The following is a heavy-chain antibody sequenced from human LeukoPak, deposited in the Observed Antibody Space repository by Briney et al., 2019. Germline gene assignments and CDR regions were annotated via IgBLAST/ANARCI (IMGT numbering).Heavy chain of an antibody. V-gene: IGHV3-7*01. J-gene: IGHJ4*02. Sequence: GGSLRLSCAASGFTFSSYWMSWVRQAPGKGLEWVANIKQDGSEKYYVDSVKGRFTISRDNAKNSLYLQMNSLRAEDMAVYYCARGPYDYVWGSYPSSLWGDYWGQGTLVTVSS. CDR3: ARGPYDYVWGSYPSSLWGDY. CDR2: IKQDGSEK. D-gene: IGHD3-16*01. CDR1: GFTFSSYW.